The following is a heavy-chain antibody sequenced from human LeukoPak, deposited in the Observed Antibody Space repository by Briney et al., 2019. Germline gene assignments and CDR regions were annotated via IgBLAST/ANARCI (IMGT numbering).Heavy chain of an antibody. CDR1: GFTFSSYT. CDR2: ISSNGDST. CDR3: ARTTTVTTPTYYYYYMDV. V-gene: IGHV3-64*01. D-gene: IGHD4-17*01. J-gene: IGHJ6*03. Sequence: GGSLRLSCAASGFTFSSYTMHWVRRAPGKGLEYVSAISSNGDSTYYANSVKGRFTFSRDNSKNTLYLQMGSLRAEDMAVYYCARTTTVTTPTYYYYYMDVWGKGTTVTVSS.